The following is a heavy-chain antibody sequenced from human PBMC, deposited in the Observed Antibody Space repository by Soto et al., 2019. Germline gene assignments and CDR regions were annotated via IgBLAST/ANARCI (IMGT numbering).Heavy chain of an antibody. CDR3: ARDYSYYDFWSGYYTPWFDP. V-gene: IGHV1-18*04. CDR1: GYTFTSSF. CDR2: INAYNGNT. J-gene: IGHJ5*02. D-gene: IGHD3-3*01. Sequence: ASVKVSCKASGYTFTSSFMHWVRQAPGQGFEWMGIINAYNGNTNYAQKFQGRVTMTTDTSTSTAYMELRSLRSDDTAVYYCARDYSYYDFWSGYYTPWFDPWGQGTLVTVSS.